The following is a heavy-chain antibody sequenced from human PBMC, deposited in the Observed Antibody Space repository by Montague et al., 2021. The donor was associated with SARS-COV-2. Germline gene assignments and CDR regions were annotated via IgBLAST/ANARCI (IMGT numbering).Heavy chain of an antibody. D-gene: IGHD5-24*01. CDR1: GDSISSSSYY. CDR3: ARHGEMAPIVGWCIIDL. Sequence: SETLSLTCTVSGDSISSSSYYWSWIRQPPGKGLEWIGSIYYRGSTYYNPSLKSRVTISVDTSMNQFSLKLSSVTAADTAVYYCARHGEMAPIVGWCIIDLWGRGTPVTVSS. CDR2: IYYRGST. J-gene: IGHJ2*01. V-gene: IGHV4-39*01.